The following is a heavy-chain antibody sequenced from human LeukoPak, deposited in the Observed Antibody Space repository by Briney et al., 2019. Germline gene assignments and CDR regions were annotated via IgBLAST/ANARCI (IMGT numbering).Heavy chain of an antibody. V-gene: IGHV3-48*01. CDR1: GFTFSSYS. CDR3: ARGQLNIAVAGTVDY. Sequence: GGSLRLSCAASGFTFSSYSMNWVRQAPGKGLEWVSYISSSSTIYYADSVKGRFTISRDNAKNSLYLQMNSLRAEDTAVYYCARGQLNIAVAGTVDYWGQGTLVTVSS. D-gene: IGHD6-19*01. J-gene: IGHJ4*02. CDR2: ISSSSTI.